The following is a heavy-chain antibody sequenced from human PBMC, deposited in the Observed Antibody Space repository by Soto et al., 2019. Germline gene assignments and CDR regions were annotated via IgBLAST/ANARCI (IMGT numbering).Heavy chain of an antibody. V-gene: IGHV4-34*01. J-gene: IGHJ6*03. CDR3: ARTPMVRGVMAYYYYYYYMDV. CDR2: INHSGST. CDR1: GGSFSGYY. D-gene: IGHD3-10*01. Sequence: SETLSLTCAVSGGSFSGYYWSWIRQPPGKGLEWIGEINHSGSTNYNPSLKSRVTIAVDTFKNQFSLKLSSVTAADTAVYYCARTPMVRGVMAYYYYYYYMDVWGKGTTVTVSS.